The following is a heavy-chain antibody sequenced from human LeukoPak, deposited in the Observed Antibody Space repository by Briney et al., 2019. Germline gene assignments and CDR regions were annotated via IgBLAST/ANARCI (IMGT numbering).Heavy chain of an antibody. V-gene: IGHV1-69*04. J-gene: IGHJ5*02. D-gene: IGHD3-10*01. CDR2: IIPILGIA. CDR3: ARDITMVRGVINWFNP. CDR1: GGTFSSYA. Sequence: SVKVSCKASGGTFSSYAISWVRQAPAQGLEWMGRIIPILGIANYAQKFQGRVTITADKSTSTAYMELSSLRSEDTAVYYCARDITMVRGVINWFNPWGQGTLVTVSS.